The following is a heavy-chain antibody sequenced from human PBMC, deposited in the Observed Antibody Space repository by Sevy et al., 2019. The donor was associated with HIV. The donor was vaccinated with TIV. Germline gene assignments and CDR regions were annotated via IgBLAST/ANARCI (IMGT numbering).Heavy chain of an antibody. D-gene: IGHD3-3*01. V-gene: IGHV3-21*04. Sequence: GGSLRLSCAASGFTFSSYTMNWVRQAPGKGLEWVSSITSGSTYIYYADSVKGRFTISRDTSRNTLYLQMNSLRVEDSAVYFCAKDRVTVFGVVVTFDSWGQGTLVTVSS. J-gene: IGHJ4*02. CDR1: GFTFSSYT. CDR3: AKDRVTVFGVVVTFDS. CDR2: ITSGSTYI.